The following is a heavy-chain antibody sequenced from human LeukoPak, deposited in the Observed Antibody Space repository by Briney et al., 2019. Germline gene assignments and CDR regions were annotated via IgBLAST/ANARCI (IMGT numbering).Heavy chain of an antibody. V-gene: IGHV4-4*07. Sequence: PSETLSLTCFVSGGSISTYHWAWIRQPAGKGLEWIGRIYGGGSANYNPSLKSRVTMSVDKSKKQVTLKLSSVTAADTAVYFCARDPTTVTKGLDIWGQGTMVTVSS. CDR3: ARDPTTVTKGLDI. CDR1: GGSISTYH. J-gene: IGHJ3*02. D-gene: IGHD4-17*01. CDR2: IYGGGSA.